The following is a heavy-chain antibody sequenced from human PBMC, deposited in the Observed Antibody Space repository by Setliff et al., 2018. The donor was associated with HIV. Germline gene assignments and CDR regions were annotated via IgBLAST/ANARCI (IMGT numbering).Heavy chain of an antibody. CDR3: AKPRLYNSALEN. CDR1: GFTVSGSY. CDR2: IYSDGST. Sequence: GESLRLSCAASGFTVSGSYMSWVRQAPGKGLEWVSTIYSDGSTYHADSVKGRFTLSRDNSKNTLYLQMNSLTPEDTAVYYCAKPRLYNSALENWGQGTLVTVSS. V-gene: IGHV3-66*02. J-gene: IGHJ4*02. D-gene: IGHD1-1*01.